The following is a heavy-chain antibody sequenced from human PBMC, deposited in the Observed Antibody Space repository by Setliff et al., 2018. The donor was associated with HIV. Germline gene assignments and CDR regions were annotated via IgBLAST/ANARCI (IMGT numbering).Heavy chain of an antibody. Sequence: ASVKVSCKASGFIFTNYGIHWVRQAPGHSLEWMGFINSGTGNTIYSQKFQGRVTFSRDTSASTAYMELSSLRSEDTAVYYCANSVTDASYWYFIHWGRGSPVTVS. CDR2: INSGTGNT. J-gene: IGHJ2*01. V-gene: IGHV1-3*01. D-gene: IGHD4-17*01. CDR3: ANSVTDASYWYFIH. CDR1: GFIFTNYG.